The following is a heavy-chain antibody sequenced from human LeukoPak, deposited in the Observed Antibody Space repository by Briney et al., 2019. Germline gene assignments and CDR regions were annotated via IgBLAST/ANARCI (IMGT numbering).Heavy chain of an antibody. V-gene: IGHV4-59*08. CDR2: IHYSGST. CDR1: GDSISTYY. CDR3: ARHRVQLAGPYFDY. J-gene: IGHJ4*02. Sequence: RASETLSLTCTVSGDSISTYYWSWIRQPPGKGLEWIGFIHYSGSTRYNPSLKSRVTISVDTSNNQFSLKLSSVTAADTAVYYCARHRVQLAGPYFDYWGQGTLVTVSS. D-gene: IGHD6-19*01.